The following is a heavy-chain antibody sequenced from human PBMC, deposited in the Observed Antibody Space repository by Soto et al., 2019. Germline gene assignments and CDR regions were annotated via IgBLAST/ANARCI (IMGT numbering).Heavy chain of an antibody. CDR3: TTDPEGDYPYYYGMDV. D-gene: IGHD4-17*01. J-gene: IGHJ6*02. CDR2: IKSKTEGGTT. CDR1: GFTFSNAW. Sequence: EVQLVESGGGLVKPGGSLRLSCAASGFTFSNAWMSWVRQAPGKGLEWVGRIKSKTEGGTTEYAAPVKGRFTRSRDDSKNTLYLQMNSLKTEDTAVYYCTTDPEGDYPYYYGMDVWGQGTTVTVSS. V-gene: IGHV3-15*01.